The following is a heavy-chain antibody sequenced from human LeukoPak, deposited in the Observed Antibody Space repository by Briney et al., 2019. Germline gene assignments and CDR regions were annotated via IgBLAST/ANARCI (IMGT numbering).Heavy chain of an antibody. CDR1: GYTFTSYD. Sequence: ASVTVSCKASGYTFTSYDINWVRQATGQGLEWMGWMNPNSGNTGYAQKFQGRVAMTRNTSISTAYMELSSLRSEDTAVYYCARGRAAYSSPGGFGWQLYHYMDVWGKGTTVTVSS. D-gene: IGHD3-9*01. V-gene: IGHV1-8*01. CDR3: ARGRAAYSSPGGFGWQLYHYMDV. J-gene: IGHJ6*03. CDR2: MNPNSGNT.